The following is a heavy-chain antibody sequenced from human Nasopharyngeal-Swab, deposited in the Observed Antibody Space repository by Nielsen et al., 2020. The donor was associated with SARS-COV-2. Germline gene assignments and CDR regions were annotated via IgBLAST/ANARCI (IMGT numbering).Heavy chain of an antibody. D-gene: IGHD5-18*01. CDR2: ISAYNGNT. Sequence: ASVKVSCKASGYTFTSYGISWVRQAPGQGLEWMGWISAYNGNTNYAQKLQGRVTMTTDTSTSTAYMELRSLGSDDTAVYYCARIDTAMVTTSYYYYGMDVWGQGTTVTVSS. J-gene: IGHJ6*02. CDR3: ARIDTAMVTTSYYYYGMDV. CDR1: GYTFTSYG. V-gene: IGHV1-18*01.